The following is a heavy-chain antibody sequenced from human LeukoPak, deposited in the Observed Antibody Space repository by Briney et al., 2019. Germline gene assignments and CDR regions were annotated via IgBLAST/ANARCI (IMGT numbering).Heavy chain of an antibody. J-gene: IGHJ4*02. V-gene: IGHV4-34*01. D-gene: IGHD4-11*01. CDR1: GGSFSRYY. Sequence: SETLSLTCAVYGGSFSRYYWNWIRHPPGKGLEWIGEINHGGITHYNPSLNSRVSISVDTSRNQFSLKLSSVTAADTAVYYCARGFYSNCEGPRYYFDYWGQGTLVTVSS. CDR3: ARGFYSNCEGPRYYFDY. CDR2: INHGGIT.